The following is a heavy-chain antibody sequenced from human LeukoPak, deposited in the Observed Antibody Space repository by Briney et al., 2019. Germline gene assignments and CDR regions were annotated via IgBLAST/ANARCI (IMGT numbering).Heavy chain of an antibody. V-gene: IGHV3-23*01. CDR3: AKVGHDYGDFYGYYFDY. D-gene: IGHD4-17*01. CDR2: ISGSGGNT. CDR1: GFTFSSYG. Sequence: GGSLGLSCAASGFTFSSYGMSWVRQAPGKGLEWVSAISGSGGNTYYADSVKGRFTISRDNSKNTLYLQMNSLRAEDTAVYYCAKVGHDYGDFYGYYFDYWGQGTLVTVSS. J-gene: IGHJ4*02.